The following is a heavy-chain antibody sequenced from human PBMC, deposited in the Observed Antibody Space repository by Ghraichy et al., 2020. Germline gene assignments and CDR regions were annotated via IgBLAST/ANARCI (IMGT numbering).Heavy chain of an antibody. V-gene: IGHV4-34*01. CDR1: GGSFSGYY. CDR2: INHSGST. CDR3: ALGSSSWYTTSFQH. J-gene: IGHJ1*01. D-gene: IGHD6-13*01. Sequence: SETLSLTCAVYGGSFSGYYWSWIRQPPGKGLEWIGEINHSGSTNYNPSLKSRVTISVDTSKNQFSLKLSSVTAADTAVYYCALGSSSWYTTSFQHWGQGTLVTVSS.